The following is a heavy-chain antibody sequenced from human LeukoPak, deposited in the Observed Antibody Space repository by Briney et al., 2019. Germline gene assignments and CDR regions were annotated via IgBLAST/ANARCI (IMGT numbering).Heavy chain of an antibody. J-gene: IGHJ4*02. CDR3: ARGAEAETSPLDF. V-gene: IGHV1-2*02. D-gene: IGHD6-13*01. CDR1: GYIFSDYY. CDR2: INPKSGAA. Sequence: PEASVKVSCKAYGYIFSDYYMHWVRQAPGQGLEWLGWINPKSGAADYAQQFRGRVTMTRDTSINTDYMEMKRVTSDDTAVYYCARGAEAETSPLDFWGQGTLVIVS.